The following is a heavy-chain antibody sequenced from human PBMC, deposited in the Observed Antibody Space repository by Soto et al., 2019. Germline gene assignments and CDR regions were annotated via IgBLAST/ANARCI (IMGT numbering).Heavy chain of an antibody. CDR1: GYTFTSYG. D-gene: IGHD4-17*01. J-gene: IGHJ3*02. Sequence: ASVKVSCKASGYTFTSYGISWVRQAPGQGLEWMGWISAYNGNTNYAQKLQGRVTMTTDTSTSTAYMELRSLRSDDTAVYYCARVEGDYGHDAFDIWGQGTMVPVSS. CDR3: ARVEGDYGHDAFDI. V-gene: IGHV1-18*01. CDR2: ISAYNGNT.